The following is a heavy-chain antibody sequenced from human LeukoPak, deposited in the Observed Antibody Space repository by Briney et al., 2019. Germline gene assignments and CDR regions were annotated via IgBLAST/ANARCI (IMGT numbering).Heavy chain of an antibody. CDR2: IIPIFGTA. Sequence: SVKVSCKASGGTFSSYAISWVRQAPGQGLEWMGGIIPIFGTANYAQKFQGRVTITADESTSTAYMELSSLRSEDTAVYYCARGDIVATMDTYYYYGMDVWGQGTTVTVSS. CDR3: ARGDIVATMDTYYYYGMDV. CDR1: GGTFSSYA. J-gene: IGHJ6*02. V-gene: IGHV1-69*13. D-gene: IGHD5-12*01.